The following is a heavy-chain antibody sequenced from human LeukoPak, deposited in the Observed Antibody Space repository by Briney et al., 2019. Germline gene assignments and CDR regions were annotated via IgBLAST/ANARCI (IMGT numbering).Heavy chain of an antibody. CDR3: ARGRGEMATIKGCAFDI. V-gene: IGHV1-69*02. J-gene: IGHJ3*02. CDR2: IFPIIDMA. D-gene: IGHD5-24*01. CDR1: GGPFSSYT. Sequence: ASVKVSCKASGGPFSSYTINWVRLVPGQGLEWMGRIFPIIDMANYAQKFHGRVTIIADKSTNTAYMELSSLRPEDTAVYYCARGRGEMATIKGCAFDIWGHGTMVTVSS.